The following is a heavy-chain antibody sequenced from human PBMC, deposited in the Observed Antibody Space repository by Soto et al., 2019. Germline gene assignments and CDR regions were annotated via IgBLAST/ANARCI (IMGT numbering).Heavy chain of an antibody. CDR1: GFTFSSYS. Sequence: GGSLRLSCAASGFTFSSYSMNWVRQAPGKGLEWVSYISSSSSTIYYADSVKGRFTISRDNAKNSLYLQMNSLRDEDTAVYYCASTIFGVVIGFSTGLLDVWGQGTTVTVSS. J-gene: IGHJ6*02. CDR3: ASTIFGVVIGFSTGLLDV. V-gene: IGHV3-48*02. CDR2: ISSSSSTI. D-gene: IGHD3-3*01.